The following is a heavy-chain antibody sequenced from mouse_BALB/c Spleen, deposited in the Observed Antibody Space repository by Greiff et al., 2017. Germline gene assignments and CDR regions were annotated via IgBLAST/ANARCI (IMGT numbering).Heavy chain of an antibody. CDR3: ARRQLGLRGYAMDY. CDR1: GYSITSGYY. D-gene: IGHD3-2*01. V-gene: IGHV3-6*02. J-gene: IGHJ4*01. Sequence: EVQVVESGPGLVKPSQSLSLTCSVTGYSITSGYYWNWIRQFPGNKLEWMGYISYDGSNNYNPSLKNRISITRDTSKNQFFLKLNSVTTEDTATYYCARRQLGLRGYAMDYWGQGTSVTVSS. CDR2: ISYDGSN.